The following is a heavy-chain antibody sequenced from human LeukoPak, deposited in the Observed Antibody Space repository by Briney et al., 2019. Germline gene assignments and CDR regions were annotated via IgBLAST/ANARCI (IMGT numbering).Heavy chain of an antibody. CDR3: ARDWRGSGSYYFDY. J-gene: IGHJ4*02. D-gene: IGHD3-10*01. Sequence: PGRSLRLSCAASGFTFSSYAMHWVRQAPGKGLEWVAVISYDGSNKYYADSVKGRFTISRDNSKNTLYLQMNSLRAEDTAVYYCARDWRGSGSYYFDYCGQGTLVTVSS. CDR2: ISYDGSNK. V-gene: IGHV3-30*04. CDR1: GFTFSSYA.